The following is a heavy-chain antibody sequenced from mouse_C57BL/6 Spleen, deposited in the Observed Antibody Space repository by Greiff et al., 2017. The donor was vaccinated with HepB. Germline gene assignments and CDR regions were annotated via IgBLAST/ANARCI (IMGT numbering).Heavy chain of an antibody. Sequence: VQLQQSGAELVRPGTSVKMSCKASGYTFTNYWIGWAKQRPGHGLEWIGDIYPGGGYTNYNEKFKGKATLTADKSSSTAYMQFSSLTSEDSAIYYCARGYSSSKYYFDYWGQGTTLTVSS. CDR1: GYTFTNYW. CDR3: ARGYSSSKYYFDY. D-gene: IGHD1-1*01. V-gene: IGHV1-63*01. CDR2: IYPGGGYT. J-gene: IGHJ2*01.